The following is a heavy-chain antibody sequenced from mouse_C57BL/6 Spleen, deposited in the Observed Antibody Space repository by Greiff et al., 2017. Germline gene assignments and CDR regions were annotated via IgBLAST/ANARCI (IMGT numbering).Heavy chain of an antibody. V-gene: IGHV1-59*01. J-gene: IGHJ3*01. CDR1: GYTFTSYW. CDR2: IDPSASYT. D-gene: IGHD1-1*01. Sequence: QVQLQQPGAELVRPGTSVKLSCKASGYTFTSYWMHWVKQRPGQGLEWIGVIDPSASYTNYNQKFKGKATLTVDTSSSTAYMQLSSLTSEDSAVYYCARSDYGSRPAWFAYWGQGTLVTVSA. CDR3: ARSDYGSRPAWFAY.